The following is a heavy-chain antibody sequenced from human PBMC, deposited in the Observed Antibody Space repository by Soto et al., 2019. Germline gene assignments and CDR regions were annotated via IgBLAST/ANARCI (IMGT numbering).Heavy chain of an antibody. CDR1: GFSFYDSD. J-gene: IGHJ4*02. CDR2: IRSGGSFM. CDR3: AIKHSSGAKGYDYFDS. V-gene: IGHV3-21*01. D-gene: IGHD2-8*02. Sequence: EVQLVESGGGLVEPGGSLRLSCTGSGFSFYDSDMTWVRQAPGKGLEWVSYIRSGGSFMFSAESFKGRFTFSRNNDNNSLFLQMNSLSVEDTSIYYCAIKHSSGAKGYDYFDSWGQGTLVTVSS.